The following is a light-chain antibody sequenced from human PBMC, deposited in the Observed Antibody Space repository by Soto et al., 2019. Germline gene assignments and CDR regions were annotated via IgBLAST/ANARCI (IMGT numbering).Light chain of an antibody. CDR2: KDT. CDR1: VLAKKY. Sequence: SYELTQPSSVSVSPGQTAIITCSGDVLAKKYVRWFQQKPGQAPVLVIYKDTELPSGIPERFSGSSSGTTVTLTISGARLEDEADYYCYSATDNSLGVFGGGTKPTVL. J-gene: IGLJ3*02. V-gene: IGLV3-27*01. CDR3: YSATDNSLGV.